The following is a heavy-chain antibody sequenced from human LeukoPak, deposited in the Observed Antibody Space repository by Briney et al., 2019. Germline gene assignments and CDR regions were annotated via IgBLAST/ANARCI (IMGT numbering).Heavy chain of an antibody. CDR2: ISSSSTYI. D-gene: IGHD5/OR15-5a*01. CDR1: GFTFSSYS. V-gene: IGHV3-21*01. CDR3: ASLLYDDGQIDS. J-gene: IGHJ4*02. Sequence: GXXLRLSCAASGFTFSSYSMNWVRQAPGKGLEWVSSISSSSTYIYYADSVKSRFTISRDNAKNSLYLHMNSLRAEDTAVYYCASLLYDDGQIDSWGQGTLVTVSS.